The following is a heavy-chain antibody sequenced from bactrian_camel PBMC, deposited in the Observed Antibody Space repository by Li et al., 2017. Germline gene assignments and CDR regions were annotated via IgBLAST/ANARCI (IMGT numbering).Heavy chain of an antibody. V-gene: IGHV3S63*01. D-gene: IGHD3*01. CDR1: GFTFDDSD. Sequence: HVQLVESGGGSVQAGESLRLSCTASGFTFDDSDMTWFRQAPGREREWVASIDNLAASTYTDAVKGRFTISLDNAKTTAYLQMNSLKPEDTAMYYCAVDIFPPFGCRQQSEMYDHWGQGTQVTVS. J-gene: IGHJ4*01. CDR2: IDNLAAST. CDR3: AVDIFPPFGCRQQSEMYDH.